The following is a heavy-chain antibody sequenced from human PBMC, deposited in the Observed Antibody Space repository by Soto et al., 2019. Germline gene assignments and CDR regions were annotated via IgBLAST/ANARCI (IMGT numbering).Heavy chain of an antibody. CDR1: GGTPSNSA. CDR2: IIPVFGLV. Sequence: QVHLLLQSGAEVKKPGSSVKVSCKASGGTPSNSAISWVRQAPGQGLEWMGGIIPVFGLVKYAQNFQGRVTITADESTSTVYMELRSLRSNDTAVYYCAVAMVREILIFESSGMHVWGQGTTVIVSS. V-gene: IGHV1-69*01. D-gene: IGHD3-10*01. CDR3: AVAMVREILIFESSGMHV. J-gene: IGHJ6*02.